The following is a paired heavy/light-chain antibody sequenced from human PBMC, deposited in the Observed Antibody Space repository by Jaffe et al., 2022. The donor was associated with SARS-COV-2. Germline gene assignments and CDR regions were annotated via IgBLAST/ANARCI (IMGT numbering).Heavy chain of an antibody. V-gene: IGHV3-15*01. CDR3: TTDPALVRSFHYLVEDYWSYMDV. J-gene: IGHJ6*03. CDR2: IKRRADGRTT. Sequence: EVQLVESGGGLVKPGGSLRLSCTASGFSFNNAWMRWVRQAPGKGLEWVGHIKRRADGRTTDYAAPVKGRFTISRDDFKNTLYLQMNSLKSEDTAVYYCTTDPALVRSFHYLVEDYWSYMDVWGKGTTVTVSS. CDR1: GFSFNNAW. D-gene: IGHD3-9*01.
Light chain of an antibody. J-gene: IGKJ3*01. CDR3: QQYNNWPFT. CDR2: GAS. CDR1: QSVSSN. Sequence: EMVMTQSPATLSVSPGERATLSCRASQSVSSNLAWYQQKPGQAPRLLIYGASTRATGIPARFSGSGSGTEFTLTINSLQSEDFAVYYCQQYNNWPFTFGPGTKVEIK. V-gene: IGKV3-15*01.